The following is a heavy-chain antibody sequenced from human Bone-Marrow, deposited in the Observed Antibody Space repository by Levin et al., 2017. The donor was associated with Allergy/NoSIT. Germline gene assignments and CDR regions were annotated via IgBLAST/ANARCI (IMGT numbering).Heavy chain of an antibody. Sequence: SETLSLTCTVPGGSISSYYWSWIRQPPGKGLEWIGYIYYSGSTNYNPSLKSRVSISVDTSKNQFSLKLNSATAADTAVYYGASEDPRLGIDPWGQGTLVTVSS. V-gene: IGHV4-59*01. D-gene: IGHD7-27*01. CDR2: IYYSGST. CDR1: GGSISSYY. CDR3: ASEDPRLGIDP. J-gene: IGHJ5*02.